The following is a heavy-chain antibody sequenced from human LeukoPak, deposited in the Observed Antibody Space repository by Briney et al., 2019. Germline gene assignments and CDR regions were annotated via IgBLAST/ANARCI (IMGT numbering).Heavy chain of an antibody. D-gene: IGHD3-10*01. CDR3: ARTDTLVRGVIIEPLDY. Sequence: PGGSLRLSCAASGFIFNNYGMHWVRQAPGKGLEWVAFTWYDDSNKYYADSVKGRFTISRDNSKNTLYLQMNSLRAEDTAVYYCARTDTLVRGVIIEPLDYRGQGTLVTVSS. J-gene: IGHJ4*02. CDR2: TWYDDSNK. V-gene: IGHV3-33*01. CDR1: GFIFNNYG.